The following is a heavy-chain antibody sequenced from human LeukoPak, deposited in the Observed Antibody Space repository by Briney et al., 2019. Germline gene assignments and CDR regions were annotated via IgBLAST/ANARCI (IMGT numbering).Heavy chain of an antibody. CDR3: AKLGGTGTFCYANY. Sequence: GGSLRLSCAASGFTFSDYAMTWVRQTPGKGLEWVSVISGGGDSADYADSMKGRFTISRDNSKNTLYLQMNSLRAEDTALYYCAKLGGTGTFCYANYWGQGTLVTVSS. D-gene: IGHD2-2*01. V-gene: IGHV3-23*01. J-gene: IGHJ4*02. CDR2: ISGGGDSA. CDR1: GFTFSDYA.